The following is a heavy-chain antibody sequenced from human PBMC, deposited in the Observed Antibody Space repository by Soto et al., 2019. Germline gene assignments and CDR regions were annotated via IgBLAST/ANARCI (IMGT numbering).Heavy chain of an antibody. CDR2: ISSSATYI. V-gene: IGHV3-21*06. J-gene: IGHJ4*02. CDR3: ARYGYYYHSSAYSGY. D-gene: IGHD3-22*01. Sequence: PEASLRRSSAASGFNFTTSSLNLFRHVPVKGLEWVSSISSSATYIDYADSVKGRFTISRDNAKSSLYLQMNSLRAEDTGVYYCARYGYYYHSSAYSGYWGQGT. CDR1: GFNFTTSS.